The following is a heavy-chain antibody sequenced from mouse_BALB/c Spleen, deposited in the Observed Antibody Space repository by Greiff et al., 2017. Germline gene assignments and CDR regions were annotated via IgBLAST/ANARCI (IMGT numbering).Heavy chain of an antibody. Sequence: EVKLVESGGGLVKPGGSLKLSCTASGFAFSSYDMSWVRQTPEKRLEWVAYISSGGGSTYYPDTVKGRFTISRDNAKNTLYLQMSSLKSEDTAMYYCARHKLTGKGYFDVWGAGTTVTVSS. D-gene: IGHD4-1*01. CDR2: ISSGGGST. J-gene: IGHJ1*01. V-gene: IGHV5-12-1*01. CDR3: ARHKLTGKGYFDV. CDR1: GFAFSSYD.